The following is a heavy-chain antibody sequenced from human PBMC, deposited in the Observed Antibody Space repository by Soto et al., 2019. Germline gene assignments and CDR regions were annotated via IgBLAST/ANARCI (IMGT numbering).Heavy chain of an antibody. V-gene: IGHV4-59*01. J-gene: IGHJ4*02. D-gene: IGHD3-10*01. CDR3: ARDGYDGSGSPYPDY. CDR2: IYYLGST. CDR1: GGSMSEYF. Sequence: SETLSLTCSVSGGSMSEYFWSWIRQSPGKGLEWIGYIYYLGSTDYNPSLKSRVTISVGTSKRQFSLRLTSVTAADTAVYYCARDGYDGSGSPYPDYWGPGTQVTVSS.